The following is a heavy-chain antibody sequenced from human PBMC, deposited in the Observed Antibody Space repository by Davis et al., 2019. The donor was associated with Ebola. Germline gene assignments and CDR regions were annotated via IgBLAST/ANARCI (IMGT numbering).Heavy chain of an antibody. CDR2: ISTTSRTI. J-gene: IGHJ4*02. Sequence: PGGSLRLSCAASGFDFPNYNINWVRQAPGKGLEWVAYISTTSRTICYADSAKGRFTISRDNAKNSLYLHMTSLRDEDTAMYYCARSSYYAGSGTFYSFDVWGQGTLITVSS. CDR3: ARSSYYAGSGTFYSFDV. D-gene: IGHD3-10*01. CDR1: GFDFPNYN. V-gene: IGHV3-48*02.